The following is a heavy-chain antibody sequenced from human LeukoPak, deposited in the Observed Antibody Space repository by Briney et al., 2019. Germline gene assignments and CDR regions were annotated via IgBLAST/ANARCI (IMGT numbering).Heavy chain of an antibody. CDR3: AAEYYDILTGYYRVRAFDI. D-gene: IGHD3-9*01. V-gene: IGHV4-38-2*01. J-gene: IGHJ3*02. CDR1: GYSISSGYY. Sequence: SETLSLTCAVSGYSISSGYYWGWIRQPPGKGLEWIGSIYHSGSTYYNPSLKSRVTISVDTSKNQFSLKLSSVTAADTVVYYCAAEYYDILTGYYRVRAFDIWGQGTMVIVSS. CDR2: IYHSGST.